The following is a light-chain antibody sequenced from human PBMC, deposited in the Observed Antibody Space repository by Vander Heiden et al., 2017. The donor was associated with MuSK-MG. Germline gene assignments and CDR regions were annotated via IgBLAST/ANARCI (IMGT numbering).Light chain of an antibody. J-gene: IGKJ4*01. CDR1: QSIYTY. Sequence: DIQITQSPSFLSASVADRVTITCRASQSIYTYVNWYQQRPGKAPKLLISGASTLESGVPSTFDGSGSGTDFTLSISSLQPDDFATYYCHQRVITPLTFGGGTKVDIK. V-gene: IGKV1-39*01. CDR2: GAS. CDR3: HQRVITPLT.